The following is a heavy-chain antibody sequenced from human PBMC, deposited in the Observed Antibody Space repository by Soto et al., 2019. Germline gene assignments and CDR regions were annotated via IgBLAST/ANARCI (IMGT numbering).Heavy chain of an antibody. J-gene: IGHJ1*01. V-gene: IGHV3-7*03. CDR2: IKKDGSET. D-gene: IGHD6-6*01. CDR3: ATRPSDVFYNGVLDG. Sequence: GGSLRLSCTVSGLPFSQHWMTWVRQAPGKGLEWVANIKKDGSETHYVDSVKGRFTISRDNAKNELYLQMNSLRADDTCTYYCATRPSDVFYNGVLDGWGQGTLVTVTS. CDR1: GLPFSQHW.